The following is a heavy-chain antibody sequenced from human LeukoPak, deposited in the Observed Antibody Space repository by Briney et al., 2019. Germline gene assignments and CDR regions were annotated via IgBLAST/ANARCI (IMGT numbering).Heavy chain of an antibody. Sequence: SETLSLTCTVSGGSISSYYWSWIRQPAGKGLEWIGRIYTSGSTNYNPSLKSRVTMSVDTSKNQFSLKLSSVTAADTAVYYCARGGSTVTTVVSYAFDIWGQGTMVTVSS. V-gene: IGHV4-4*07. J-gene: IGHJ3*02. D-gene: IGHD4-11*01. CDR2: IYTSGST. CDR1: GGSISSYY. CDR3: ARGGSTVTTVVSYAFDI.